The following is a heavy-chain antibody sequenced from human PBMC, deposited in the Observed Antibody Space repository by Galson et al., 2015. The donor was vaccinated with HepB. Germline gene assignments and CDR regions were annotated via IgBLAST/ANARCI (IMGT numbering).Heavy chain of an antibody. CDR2: ISYDGSNK. CDR1: GFTFSSYA. CDR3: ARADDFWSGFDY. V-gene: IGHV3-30-3*01. D-gene: IGHD3-3*01. Sequence: SLRLSCAVSGFTFSSYAMHWVRQAPGKGLEWVAVISYDGSNKYYADSVKGRFTISRDNSKNTLYLQMNSLRAEDTAVYYCARADDFWSGFDYWGQGTLVTVSS. J-gene: IGHJ4*02.